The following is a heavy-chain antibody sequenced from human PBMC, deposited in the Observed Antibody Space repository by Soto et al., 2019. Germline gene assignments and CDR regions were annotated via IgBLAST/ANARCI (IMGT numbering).Heavy chain of an antibody. V-gene: IGHV3-7*04. CDR1: GFAFSSYW. CDR2: IKQDGSEI. CDR3: VRSSGWTGDY. Sequence: EVQLVESGGGLVQPGGSLRLSCATSGFAFSSYWMNWVRQVPGKGLEWVANIKQDGSEINYVDSVRGRFTISRDNANSSLDLQMNRLRAEYTAVFYCVRSSGWTGDYWGQGILVTVSS. D-gene: IGHD3-10*01. J-gene: IGHJ4*02.